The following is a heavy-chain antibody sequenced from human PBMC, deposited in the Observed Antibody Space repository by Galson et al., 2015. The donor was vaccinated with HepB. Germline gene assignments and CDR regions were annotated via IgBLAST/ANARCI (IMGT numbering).Heavy chain of an antibody. Sequence: SLRLSCAASGFTFSSDSMNWVRPAPGKGLEWVSSISSSSSFKFYAESVKGRFTISRDNAKNSLYLQMNSLRAEDTALYYCARDRMTMVRGVSLYGMDVWGQGTTVTVSS. V-gene: IGHV3-21*01. CDR3: ARDRMTMVRGVSLYGMDV. CDR1: GFTFSSDS. CDR2: ISSSSSFK. J-gene: IGHJ6*02. D-gene: IGHD3-10*01.